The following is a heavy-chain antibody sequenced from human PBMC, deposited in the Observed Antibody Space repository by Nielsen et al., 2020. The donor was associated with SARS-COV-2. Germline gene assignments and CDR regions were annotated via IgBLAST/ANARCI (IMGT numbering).Heavy chain of an antibody. CDR2: INTNTGNP. Sequence: WVLQAPGQGLEWMGWINTNTGNPTYAQGITGRFVFSLDTSVSMAYLQISSLKAEETDVYYCERDPTCSSPYYYYYGMDVWVQGTTVTVSS. D-gene: IGHD3-10*02. V-gene: IGHV7-4-1*04. CDR3: ERDPTCSSPYYYYYGMDV. J-gene: IGHJ6*02.